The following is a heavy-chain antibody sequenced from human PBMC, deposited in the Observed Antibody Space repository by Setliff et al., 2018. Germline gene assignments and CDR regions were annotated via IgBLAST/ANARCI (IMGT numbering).Heavy chain of an antibody. CDR2: FYYDGRT. CDR1: GGSISSYS. D-gene: IGHD6-19*01. V-gene: IGHV4-59*01. Sequence: PSETLSLTCSVSGGSISSYSWGWIRQPPGKGLEWIGFFYYDGRTNYNPSLKSRVTISEDTSKNQFSLKLTYVTAADTAVYYCARDQFSSGWYGAPESYFDRWGQGILVTVSS. J-gene: IGHJ4*02. CDR3: ARDQFSSGWYGAPESYFDR.